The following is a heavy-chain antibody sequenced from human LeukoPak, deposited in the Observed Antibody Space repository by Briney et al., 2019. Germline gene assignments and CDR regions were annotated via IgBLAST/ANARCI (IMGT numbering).Heavy chain of an antibody. J-gene: IGHJ4*02. CDR3: ARAQHRGWGFDY. Sequence: GGSLRLSCAASGFTFSSYEMNWVRQAPGKGLEWVALIAYDGSYKYYADSLKGRFTISRDTSKNTLYLQMTSQRTEDTAVYYCARAQHRGWGFDYWGQGTLVTVSS. CDR1: GFTFSSYE. V-gene: IGHV3-30*04. D-gene: IGHD1-26*01. CDR2: IAYDGSYK.